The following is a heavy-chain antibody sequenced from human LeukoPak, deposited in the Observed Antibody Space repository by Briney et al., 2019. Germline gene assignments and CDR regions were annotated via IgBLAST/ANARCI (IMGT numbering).Heavy chain of an antibody. CDR3: ATTRKGSSWFYYFDY. D-gene: IGHD6-13*01. V-gene: IGHV3-7*01. CDR1: GFTFSSYA. J-gene: IGHJ4*02. CDR2: IKQDGSEK. Sequence: PGGSLRLSCAASGFTFSSYAMHWVRQAPGKGLEWVANIKQDGSEKYYVDSVKGRFTISRDNAKNSLYLQMNSLRAEDTAVYYCATTRKGSSWFYYFDYWGQGTLVTVSS.